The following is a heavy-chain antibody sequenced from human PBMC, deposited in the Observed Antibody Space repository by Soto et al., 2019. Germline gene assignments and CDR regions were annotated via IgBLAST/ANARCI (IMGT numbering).Heavy chain of an antibody. D-gene: IGHD3-10*01. V-gene: IGHV1-69*13. CDR3: ARDKHGSGSLSYYYYGMDV. J-gene: IGHJ6*02. CDR1: GGTFSSYA. Sequence: SVKVSCKASGGTFSSYAISWVRQAPGQGLEWMGGIIPIFGTANYAQKFQGRVTITADESTSTAYMELSSLRSEDTAVYYCARDKHGSGSLSYYYYGMDVWGQGTTVTVSS. CDR2: IIPIFGTA.